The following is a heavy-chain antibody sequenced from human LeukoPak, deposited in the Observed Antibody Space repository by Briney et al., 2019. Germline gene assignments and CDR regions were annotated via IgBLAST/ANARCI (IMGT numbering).Heavy chain of an antibody. CDR3: AKFETRGNTDFDY. D-gene: IGHD2/OR15-2a*01. V-gene: IGHV3-21*01. Sequence: GGSLRRSCAASGFSFSSNSMNWVRPAPGNGLEWVSSISGNGVYIFYADSVKGRFTISRDNAKNSLYLQMNSLRAEDTAVYYCAKFETRGNTDFDYWGQGTLVTVPS. CDR2: ISGNGVYI. CDR1: GFSFSSNS. J-gene: IGHJ4*02.